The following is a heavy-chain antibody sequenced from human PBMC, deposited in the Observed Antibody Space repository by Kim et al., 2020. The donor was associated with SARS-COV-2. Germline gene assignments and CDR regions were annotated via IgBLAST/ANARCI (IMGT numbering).Heavy chain of an antibody. J-gene: IGHJ3*02. V-gene: IGHV1-18*01. CDR2: ISAYNGNT. CDR3: ARGRWLHVHPDAFDI. D-gene: IGHD5-12*01. Sequence: ASVKVSCKASGYTFTSYGISWVRQAPGQGLEWMGWISAYNGNTNYAQKLQGRVTMTTDTSTSTAYMELRSLRSDDTAVYYCARGRWLHVHPDAFDIWGQGTMVTVSS. CDR1: GYTFTSYG.